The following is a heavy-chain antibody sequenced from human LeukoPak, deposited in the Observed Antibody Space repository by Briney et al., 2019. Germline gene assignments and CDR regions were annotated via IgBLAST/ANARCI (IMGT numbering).Heavy chain of an antibody. CDR2: ISSSSSTI. J-gene: IGHJ4*02. V-gene: IGHV3-48*01. Sequence: HSGGSLRLSCAASGVTFSSYSMNWVRQAPGKGLEWVSYISSSSSTIYYADSVKGRFTISRDNAKNSLYLQMNSLRAEDTAVYYSARDEAYWGQGTLVTVSS. CDR3: ARDEAY. CDR1: GVTFSSYS.